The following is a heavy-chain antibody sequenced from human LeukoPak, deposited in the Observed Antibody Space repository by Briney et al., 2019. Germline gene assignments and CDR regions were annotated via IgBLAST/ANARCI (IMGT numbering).Heavy chain of an antibody. CDR1: GFTFSSYG. Sequence: GGSLRLSCAASGFTFSSYGMHWVRQAPGKGLEWVAVIWYDGSNKYYADSVKGRFTISRDNSKNTLYLQMNSLRAEHTAVYYCARDLRVVPAVPYNWFDPWGQGTLVTVSS. CDR2: IWYDGSNK. D-gene: IGHD2-2*01. V-gene: IGHV3-33*01. CDR3: ARDLRVVPAVPYNWFDP. J-gene: IGHJ5*02.